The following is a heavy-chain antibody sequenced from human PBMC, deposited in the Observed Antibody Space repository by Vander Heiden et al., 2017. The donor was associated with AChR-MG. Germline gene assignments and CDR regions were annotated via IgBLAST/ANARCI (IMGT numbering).Heavy chain of an antibody. J-gene: IGHJ4*02. D-gene: IGHD4-17*01. CDR2: ISAYNGNT. CDR1: GYNFTSYG. V-gene: IGHV1-18*01. Sequence: QVPLVQSGAEVKKPGASVKVYCKASGYNFTSYGISWVRQAPGKGLEWMGWISAYNGNTNYAQKLQGRVTMTTDTSTSTAYMELRSLRSDDTAVYYCATYDDYGGNLGFDYWGQGTLVTVSS. CDR3: ATYDDYGGNLGFDY.